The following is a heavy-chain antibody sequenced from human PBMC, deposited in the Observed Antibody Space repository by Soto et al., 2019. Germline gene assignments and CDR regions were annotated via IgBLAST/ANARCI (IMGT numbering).Heavy chain of an antibody. J-gene: IGHJ4*02. CDR2: IKQDGSEK. V-gene: IGHV3-7*05. CDR1: GFTFSSYW. CDR3: AREIAGADYYFDY. D-gene: IGHD6-19*01. Sequence: EVQLVESGGGLVQPGGSLRLSCAASGFTFSSYWMSWVRQAPGKGLEWVANIKQDGSEKYYVDSVKGRFTISRDNAKNSLYLQMNSLRDEDTDVYYCAREIAGADYYFDYWGQRTLVTVS.